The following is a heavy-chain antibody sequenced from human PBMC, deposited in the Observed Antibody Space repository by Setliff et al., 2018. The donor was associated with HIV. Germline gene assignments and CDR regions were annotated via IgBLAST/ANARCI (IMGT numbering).Heavy chain of an antibody. CDR1: GGSISSYY. J-gene: IGHJ5*02. CDR3: ARRIDDSGSFPDKNWFDT. V-gene: IGHV4-4*07. D-gene: IGHD3-10*01. CDR2: IYTSGST. Sequence: LSLTCTVSGGSISSYYWSWIRQPPGKGLEWIGRIYTSGSTNYNPSLQSRVTMSIDTSKNQFSLRLTSVTAADTAVYYCARRIDDSGSFPDKNWFDTWGQGSLVTVSS.